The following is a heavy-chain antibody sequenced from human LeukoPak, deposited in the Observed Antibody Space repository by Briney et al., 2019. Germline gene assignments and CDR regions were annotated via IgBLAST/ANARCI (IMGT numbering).Heavy chain of an antibody. CDR2: IYTSGST. D-gene: IGHD3-3*01. CDR3: ARGRFLEWL. V-gene: IGHV4-61*02. Sequence: PSETLSLTCTVSGGSISSGSYYWSWIRQPAGKGLEWIGRIYTSGSTNYNPSLKGRVTISVDTSKNQFSLKLSSVTAADTAVYYCARGRFLEWLWGQGTLSPSPQ. J-gene: IGHJ4*02. CDR1: GGSISSGSYY.